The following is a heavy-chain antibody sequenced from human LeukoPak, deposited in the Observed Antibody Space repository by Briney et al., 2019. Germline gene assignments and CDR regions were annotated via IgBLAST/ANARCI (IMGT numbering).Heavy chain of an antibody. CDR2: ISGSGGST. V-gene: IGHV3-23*01. CDR1: GFTFNSYA. CDR3: AKDSQSGSYHRNFDY. D-gene: IGHD1-26*01. Sequence: GGSLRRSCAASGFTFNSYAMSWVRQAPGKGLEWVLAISGSGGSTYYADSVKGRFTISGDNSKNTLYLQMNSLRAEDTAVYYCAKDSQSGSYHRNFDYWGQGTLVTVSS. J-gene: IGHJ4*02.